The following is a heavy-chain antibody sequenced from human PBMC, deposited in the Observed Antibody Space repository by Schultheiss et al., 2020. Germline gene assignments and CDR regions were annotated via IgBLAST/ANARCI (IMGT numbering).Heavy chain of an antibody. CDR1: GFTFSSYA. CDR3: ARSMVQGVIKGGWFDP. J-gene: IGHJ5*02. Sequence: GGSLRLSCAASGFTFSSYAMSWVRQAPGKGLEWVAVISYDGSNKYYADSVKGRFTISRDNSKNTLYLQMNSLRAEDTAVYYCARSMVQGVIKGGWFDPWGQGTLVTVSS. D-gene: IGHD3-10*01. CDR2: ISYDGSNK. V-gene: IGHV3-30*04.